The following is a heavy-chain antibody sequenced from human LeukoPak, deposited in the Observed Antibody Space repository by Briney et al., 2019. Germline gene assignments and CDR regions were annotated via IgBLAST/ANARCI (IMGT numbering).Heavy chain of an antibody. Sequence: GASVKVSCKASGYTFTDYFMHWVRQAPGQGLEWMGWINPKSDDTNYAQKFQGRVTMTRDMSTSTVYMELSSLRSEDTAVYYCARGAALDWGQGTLVTVSS. CDR1: GYTFTDYF. D-gene: IGHD2-15*01. V-gene: IGHV1-2*02. J-gene: IGHJ4*02. CDR3: ARGAALD. CDR2: INPKSDDT.